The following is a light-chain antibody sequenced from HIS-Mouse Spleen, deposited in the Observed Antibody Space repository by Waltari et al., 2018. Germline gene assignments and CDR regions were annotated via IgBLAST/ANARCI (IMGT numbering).Light chain of an antibody. CDR2: EGS. CDR3: CSYAGSSTFEV. CDR1: SSDVGRYNL. Sequence: QSALTQPASVSGSPGQSITISCTGTSSDVGRYNLVSWYQQHPGKAPKRMIYEGSKWPSGVSNRFSGSKSGNTASLTIAGLQAEDEADYYCCSYAGSSTFEVFGGGTKLTVL. J-gene: IGLJ2*01. V-gene: IGLV2-23*03.